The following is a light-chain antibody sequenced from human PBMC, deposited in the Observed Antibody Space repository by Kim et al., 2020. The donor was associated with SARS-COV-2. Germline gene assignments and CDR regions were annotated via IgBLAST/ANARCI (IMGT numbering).Light chain of an antibody. J-gene: IGKJ4*01. CDR1: QSISSW. V-gene: IGKV1-5*01. Sequence: DIQMTQSLSTLSASVGDRVTITCRASQSISSWLAWYQQKPGKAPNLLIYHASSLESGVPSRFSGSGSGTEFTLTISSLQPDDSATYYCQQHNSYPFTFGGGTKVEI. CDR3: QQHNSYPFT. CDR2: HAS.